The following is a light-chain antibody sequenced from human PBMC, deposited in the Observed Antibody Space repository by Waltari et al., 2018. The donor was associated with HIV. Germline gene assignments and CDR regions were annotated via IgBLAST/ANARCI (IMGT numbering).Light chain of an antibody. Sequence: SALTQPASVPGSPGQAITVSCTGSSSEARSHNLVSWYQQHPGKAPKLMIYEDDKRPSGGSNRFSGSKSGNTASLTISGLQAEDEADYYCCSYAGSTTWLFGGGTKLTVL. V-gene: IGLV2-23*01. J-gene: IGLJ3*02. CDR2: EDD. CDR3: CSYAGSTTWL. CDR1: SSEARSHNL.